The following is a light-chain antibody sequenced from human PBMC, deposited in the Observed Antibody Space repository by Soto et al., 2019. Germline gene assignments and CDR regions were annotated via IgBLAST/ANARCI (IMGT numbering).Light chain of an antibody. CDR1: SSDVGGYKY. CDR3: SLYTSSRSLV. J-gene: IGLJ2*01. V-gene: IGLV2-14*01. CDR2: EVN. Sequence: QSALTQPASVSGSRGQSITISCAGVSSDVGGYKYVSWYQQHPGKAPKLMIFEVNNRPSVVSSRFSGSESGNTASLTISDLQAEDEADYYCSLYTSSRSLVFGGGTKLTVL.